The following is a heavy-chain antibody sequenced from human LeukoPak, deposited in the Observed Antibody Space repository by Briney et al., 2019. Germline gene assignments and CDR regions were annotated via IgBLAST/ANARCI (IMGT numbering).Heavy chain of an antibody. CDR2: INHRGST. D-gene: IGHD6-13*01. J-gene: IGHJ2*01. Sequence: PSETLSLTCAVYGGSFSGYYWSWIRQPPGKGLEWIGEINHRGSTNYNPSLKSRVTISVDTSKNQFSLKLSSVTAADTAVYYCARGKRGIAAAFLTRYLYFDLWGRGTLVTVSS. CDR1: GGSFSGYY. CDR3: ARGKRGIAAAFLTRYLYFDL. V-gene: IGHV4-34*01.